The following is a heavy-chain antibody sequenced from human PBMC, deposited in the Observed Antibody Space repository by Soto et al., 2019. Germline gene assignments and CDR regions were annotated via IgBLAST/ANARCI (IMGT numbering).Heavy chain of an antibody. V-gene: IGHV1-2*02. D-gene: IGHD3-10*01. CDR3: ARSELWFGELLGFDY. Sequence: GASVKVSCKAPGYTFTGYYMHWVRQAPGQGLEWMGWINPNSGGTNYAQKFQGRVTMTRDTSISTAYMELSRLRSDDTAVYYCARSELWFGELLGFDYWGQGTLVTSPQ. CDR1: GYTFTGYY. J-gene: IGHJ4*02. CDR2: INPNSGGT.